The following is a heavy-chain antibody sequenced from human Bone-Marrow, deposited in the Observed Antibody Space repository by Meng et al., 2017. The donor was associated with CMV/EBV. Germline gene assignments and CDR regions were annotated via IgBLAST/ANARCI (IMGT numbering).Heavy chain of an antibody. Sequence: ASVXVSXXXXGYRFSDYFLHWVRQAPGQGPEWMGWINPNSGDTKYAQRFQGRVSMTRDASISTIYMELSSLTSDDTAVYYCAKDGAFCGGDCYFDWGQGPLVTIYS. J-gene: IGHJ4*02. CDR3: AKDGAFCGGDCYFD. CDR2: INPNSGDT. V-gene: IGHV1-2*02. CDR1: GYRFSDYF. D-gene: IGHD2-21*01.